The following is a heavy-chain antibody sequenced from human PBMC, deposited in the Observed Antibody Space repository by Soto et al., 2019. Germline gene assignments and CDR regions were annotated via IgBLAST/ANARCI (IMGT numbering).Heavy chain of an antibody. CDR2: IYAGDSQT. CDR1: GYSFSSYW. J-gene: IGHJ4*02. Sequence: GESLKISCKGSGYSFSSYWIVWVRQMPGKGLEWMGIIYAGDSQTRYSPSFQGQVTISADKPISTAYLQWSSLRASDTAIYYCARRGAVAGSYYFDYWGQGTPVTVSS. CDR3: ARRGAVAGSYYFDY. V-gene: IGHV5-51*01. D-gene: IGHD6-19*01.